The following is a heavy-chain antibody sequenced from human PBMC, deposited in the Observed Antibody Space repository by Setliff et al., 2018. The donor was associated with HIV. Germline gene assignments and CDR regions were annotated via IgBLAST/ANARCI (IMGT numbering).Heavy chain of an antibody. D-gene: IGHD6-6*01. Sequence: GGSLRLSCEASGFTFTTDAMNWVRQAPGKGLEWVSSITESGDTSYADSVQGRFTISRDNSKNMLYLQMNSLRAEDTAVYYCARSSSSSSPFAYWGQGTLVTVSS. CDR2: ITESGDT. CDR1: GFTFTTDA. J-gene: IGHJ4*02. V-gene: IGHV3-23*01. CDR3: ARSSSSSSPFAY.